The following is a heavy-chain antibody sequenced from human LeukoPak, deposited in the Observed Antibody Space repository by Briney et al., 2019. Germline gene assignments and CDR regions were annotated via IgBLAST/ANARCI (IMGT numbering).Heavy chain of an antibody. CDR1: GFTFSSYA. Sequence: GGSLRLSCAASGFTFSSYAMSWVRQAPGKGLEWVSAISGSGGSTYYADSVKGRFTISRDNSKNTLYLQMNSLRAEDTAVYYCAKDSSRITIFGADYWGQGTLVTVSS. CDR2: ISGSGGST. J-gene: IGHJ4*02. V-gene: IGHV3-23*01. CDR3: AKDSSRITIFGADY. D-gene: IGHD3-3*01.